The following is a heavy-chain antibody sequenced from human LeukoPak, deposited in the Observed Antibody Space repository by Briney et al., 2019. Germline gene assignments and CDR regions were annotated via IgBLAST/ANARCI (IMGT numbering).Heavy chain of an antibody. CDR2: INHSGST. J-gene: IGHJ4*02. D-gene: IGHD3-22*01. CDR3: ARSPYYYDSSGYYYFDY. CDR1: GGSFSGYC. Sequence: SETLSLTCAVYGGSFSGYCWSWIRQPPGKGLEWIGEINHSGSTNYNPSLKSRVTISVDTSKNQFSLKLSSVTAADTAVYYCARSPYYYDSSGYYYFDYWGRGTLVTVSS. V-gene: IGHV4-34*01.